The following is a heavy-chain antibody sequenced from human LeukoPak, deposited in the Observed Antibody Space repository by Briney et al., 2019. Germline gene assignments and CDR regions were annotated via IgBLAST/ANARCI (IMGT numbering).Heavy chain of an antibody. CDR2: IYTSGST. Sequence: SETLSLTCTVSGGSISSYYWSWIRQPAGKGLEWIGRIYTSGSTNYNPSLKSRVTISVDTSKNQFSLKLSSVTAADTAVYYCARDTPTYCSSTSCYGGWFDPWGQGTLVTVSS. J-gene: IGHJ5*02. V-gene: IGHV4-4*07. D-gene: IGHD2-2*01. CDR3: ARDTPTYCSSTSCYGGWFDP. CDR1: GGSISSYY.